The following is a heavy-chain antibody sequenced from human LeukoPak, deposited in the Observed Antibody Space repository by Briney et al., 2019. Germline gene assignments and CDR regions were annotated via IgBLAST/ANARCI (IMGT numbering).Heavy chain of an antibody. CDR2: IIPIFGTA. CDR1: GGTFSSYA. Sequence: GASVKVSCKASGGTFSSYAISWVRQAPGQGLEWMGGIIPIFGTANYAQKFQGRVTITTDESTSTAYMELGSLRSEDTAVYYCARGQGFWSGPKGPLYYYYMDVWGKGTTVTVSS. V-gene: IGHV1-69*05. J-gene: IGHJ6*03. D-gene: IGHD3-3*01. CDR3: ARGQGFWSGPKGPLYYYYMDV.